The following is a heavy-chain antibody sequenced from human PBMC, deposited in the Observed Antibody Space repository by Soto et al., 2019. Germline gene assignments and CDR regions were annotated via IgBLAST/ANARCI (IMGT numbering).Heavy chain of an antibody. J-gene: IGHJ6*03. CDR1: GFTFSSYG. Sequence: QVQLVESGGGVVQPGRSLRLSCAASGFTFSSYGMHWVRQAPGKGLEWVAVISYDGSNKYYADSVKGRFTISRDNSKNTLYLQMNSLRAEDTAVYYCATGGEHYYYYYMDVWGKGTTVTVSS. CDR2: ISYDGSNK. CDR3: ATGGEHYYYYYMDV. V-gene: IGHV3-30*03.